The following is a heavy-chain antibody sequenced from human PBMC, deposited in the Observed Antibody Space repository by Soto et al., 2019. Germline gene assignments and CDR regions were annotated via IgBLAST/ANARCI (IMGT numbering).Heavy chain of an antibody. CDR1: GFTFSSYA. D-gene: IGHD2-2*01. Sequence: GGSLRLSCAASGFTFSSYAMSWVRQAPGKGLEWVSAISGSGGSTYYADSVKGRFTISRDNSKNTLYLQMNSLRAEDTAVYYCAKDGGCSSTSCQLTAPDPWGQGTLVTVSS. CDR2: ISGSGGST. CDR3: AKDGGCSSTSCQLTAPDP. V-gene: IGHV3-23*01. J-gene: IGHJ5*02.